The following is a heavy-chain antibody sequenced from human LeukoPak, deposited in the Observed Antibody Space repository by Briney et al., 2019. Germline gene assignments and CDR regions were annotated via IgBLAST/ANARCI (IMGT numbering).Heavy chain of an antibody. CDR2: ISYDGTDK. D-gene: IGHD2-21*02. Sequence: PGGSPRLSCAASGFTFSPYAMYWVRQAPGKGLEWVAVISYDGTDKYYADFVKGRFTISRGNSKNTLYLQMNSLRAEDTAVYYCARDGPSDSDWYFDLWGRGTLVTVSS. V-gene: IGHV3-30*04. J-gene: IGHJ2*01. CDR3: ARDGPSDSDWYFDL. CDR1: GFTFSPYA.